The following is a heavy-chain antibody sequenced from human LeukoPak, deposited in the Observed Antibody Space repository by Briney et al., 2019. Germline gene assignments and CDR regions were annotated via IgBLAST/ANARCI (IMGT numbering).Heavy chain of an antibody. D-gene: IGHD5-18*01. J-gene: IGHJ4*02. CDR3: ARDITAMVMIDY. Sequence: GGSLRLSCAASGFTFSSYAMHWVRQAPGKGLEWVAVISYDGSNKYYADSVKGRFTISRDNSKNTLYLQMNSLRAEDTAVYYCARDITAMVMIDYWGQGTLVTVSS. V-gene: IGHV3-30*04. CDR2: ISYDGSNK. CDR1: GFTFSSYA.